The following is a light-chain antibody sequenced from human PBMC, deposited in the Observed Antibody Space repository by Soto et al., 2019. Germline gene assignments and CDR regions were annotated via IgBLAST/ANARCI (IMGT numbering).Light chain of an antibody. CDR1: QSISSY. Sequence: DIQMTQSPSSLSASVGDRVTITCRASQSISSYLNWYQQKPGKAPKHLIYAASSLQSGVPSRFSGSGSGTDFTLTIGSMQPEDFATYYFQQSYSTPRTFVQGTKVEIK. J-gene: IGKJ1*01. V-gene: IGKV1-39*01. CDR2: AAS. CDR3: QQSYSTPRT.